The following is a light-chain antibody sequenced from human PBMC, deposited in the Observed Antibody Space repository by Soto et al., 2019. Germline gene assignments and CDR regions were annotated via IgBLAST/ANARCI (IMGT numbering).Light chain of an antibody. V-gene: IGLV2-23*01. CDR3: CSYAGSSTFVV. CDR2: EGS. Sequence: QSVLTQPASVSGSPGQSITISCTGTSSDVGSYNLVSWYQQHPGKAPKLMIYEGSKRPSGVSNRFSGSKSGNTASLTISGPQVEDEADYTCCSYAGSSTFVVFGGGTKLPVL. CDR1: SSDVGSYNL. J-gene: IGLJ2*01.